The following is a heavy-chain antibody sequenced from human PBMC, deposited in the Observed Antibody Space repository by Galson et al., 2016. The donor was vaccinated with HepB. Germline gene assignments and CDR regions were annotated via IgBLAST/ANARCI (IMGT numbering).Heavy chain of an antibody. Sequence: SLRLSCATSGFTFNNYGINWVRQAPGKGLEWVAVISYDGNNRHYADAVKGRFTISRDSSTNTAYLQMNSLRADDTAVYFCARDRGLLHYYYGMDVGGQGTTVTVSS. CDR3: ARDRGLLHYYYGMDV. V-gene: IGHV3-33*08. CDR2: ISYDGNNR. D-gene: IGHD4-17*01. CDR1: GFTFNNYG. J-gene: IGHJ6*02.